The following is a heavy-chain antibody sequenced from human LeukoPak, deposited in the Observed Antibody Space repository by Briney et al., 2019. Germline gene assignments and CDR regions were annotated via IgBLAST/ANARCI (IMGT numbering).Heavy chain of an antibody. J-gene: IGHJ4*02. Sequence: SKTLSLTCAVYGGSFSGYYWSWIRQPPGKGLEWIGEINHSGSTNYNPSLKSRVTISVDTSKNQFSLKLSSVTAADTAVYYCARGLKRIAAGDYWGQGTLVTVSS. CDR2: INHSGST. V-gene: IGHV4-34*01. CDR3: ARGLKRIAAGDY. CDR1: GGSFSGYY. D-gene: IGHD6-13*01.